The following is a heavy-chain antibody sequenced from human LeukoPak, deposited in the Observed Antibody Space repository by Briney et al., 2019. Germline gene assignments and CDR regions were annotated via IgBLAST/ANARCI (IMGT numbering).Heavy chain of an antibody. CDR2: ITGSSTYT. J-gene: IGHJ6*02. Sequence: GGSLRLSCAASGFTFSEYYTTWIRPAPRKGLEWLSYITGSSTYTNYADSVKGRFTISRDNAKNSLYLQMNSLRAEDTAVYYCGRANYGMDVWGQGTTVTVSS. CDR3: GRANYGMDV. V-gene: IGHV3-11*05. CDR1: GFTFSEYY.